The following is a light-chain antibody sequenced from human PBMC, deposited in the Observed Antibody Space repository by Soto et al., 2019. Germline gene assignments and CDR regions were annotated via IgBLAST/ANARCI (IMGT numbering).Light chain of an antibody. Sequence: LWQSAGSLSLYQMEIAALSCMASQSVSSSYLAWYQQKPGQAPRLLIYRTSNRATGIPDRFSGSGSGTDFTLTISRLEPEDFAVYWCQQYDSSPRTFCHGTKADIK. J-gene: IGKJ1*01. V-gene: IGKV3-20*01. CDR2: RTS. CDR1: QSVSSSY. CDR3: QQYDSSPRT.